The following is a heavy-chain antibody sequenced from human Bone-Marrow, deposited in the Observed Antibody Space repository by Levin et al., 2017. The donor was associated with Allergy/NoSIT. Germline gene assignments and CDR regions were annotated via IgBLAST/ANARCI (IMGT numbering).Heavy chain of an antibody. CDR2: IFGSVNT. CDR1: GASVSSASDW. CDR3: ARALPSTSDYFYYYMDV. V-gene: IGHV4-61*01. J-gene: IGHJ6*03. Sequence: SETLSLTCTISGASVSSASDWWSWIRQPPGRGPQWIGFIFGSVNTVYNPPLKSRVTISVDTSKNQFSLDLTSVTAADTAVYYCARALPSTSDYFYYYMDVWGKGTTVTVTS. D-gene: IGHD2-2*01.